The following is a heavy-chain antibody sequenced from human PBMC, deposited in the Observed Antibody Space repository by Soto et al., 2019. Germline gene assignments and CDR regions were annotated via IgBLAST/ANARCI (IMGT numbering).Heavy chain of an antibody. CDR3: ASDQESVFSRSYGVWASPGAFDI. J-gene: IGHJ3*02. V-gene: IGHV3-33*01. CDR1: GFTFSSYG. Sequence: QLQLVESGGGVVQPGRSLRLSCAASGFTFSSYGMHWVRQAPGKGLEWVAVIWYDGSNKYYADSVKGRFTISRDNSKNTLYLQMNSLRAEDTAVYYCASDQESVFSRSYGVWASPGAFDIWGQGTMVTVSS. D-gene: IGHD1-26*01. CDR2: IWYDGSNK.